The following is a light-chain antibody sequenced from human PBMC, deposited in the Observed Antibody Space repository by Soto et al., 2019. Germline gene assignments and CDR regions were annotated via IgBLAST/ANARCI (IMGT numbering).Light chain of an antibody. CDR1: SSDVGGYNY. Sequence: QSVLTQPPSASGSPGQSVTISCTGTSSDVGGYNYVSWYQHHPGKAPKVMIYEVSKRPSGVPDRFSGSKSGNTASLTVSGLQAEDEADYYCSSYAGSTNWVFGGGTQLTVL. V-gene: IGLV2-8*01. CDR3: SSYAGSTNWV. CDR2: EVS. J-gene: IGLJ3*02.